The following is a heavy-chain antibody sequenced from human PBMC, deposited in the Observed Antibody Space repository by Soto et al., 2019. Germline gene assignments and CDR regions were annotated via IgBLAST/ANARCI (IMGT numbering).Heavy chain of an antibody. D-gene: IGHD6-13*01. V-gene: IGHV1-8*01. CDR2: MNPNSGNT. J-gene: IGHJ6*02. CDR3: ARRGYSSSWYYYYYYGMDV. Sequence: AASVKVSCKASGYTFTSYDINWVRQATGQGLEWMGWMNPNSGNTGYAQKFQGRVTMTRNTSISTAYMELSSLRSEDTAVYCARRGYSSSWYYYYYYGMDVWGQGTSVTVSS. CDR1: GYTFTSYD.